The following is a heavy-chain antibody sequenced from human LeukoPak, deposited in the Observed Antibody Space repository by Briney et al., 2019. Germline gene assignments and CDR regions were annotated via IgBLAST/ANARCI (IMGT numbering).Heavy chain of an antibody. Sequence: SETLSCNCAVYSGSFSGYYWRWMRQPPGKGLEWIGEINHSGSTNYNPSLKSRVTISVDTSKNQFSLKLSSVTAADTAVYYCARGRVGATRGYYYYGMDVWGQGTTVTVSS. CDR2: INHSGST. D-gene: IGHD1-26*01. V-gene: IGHV4-34*01. CDR1: SGSFSGYY. J-gene: IGHJ6*02. CDR3: ARGRVGATRGYYYYGMDV.